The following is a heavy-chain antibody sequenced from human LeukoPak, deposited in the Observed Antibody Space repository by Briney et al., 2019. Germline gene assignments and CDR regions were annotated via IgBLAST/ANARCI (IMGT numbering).Heavy chain of an antibody. J-gene: IGHJ4*02. Sequence: GRSLRLSCAASGFTFRNQGMHWVRQAPGKGLEWVAIIWYDGGNKYYADSVNGRFTISRDNSKNTLFLQMNGLRAEDTAVYYCVRDRGALQYFDYWGQGTLVTVSS. D-gene: IGHD5-24*01. V-gene: IGHV3-33*01. CDR2: IWYDGGNK. CDR1: GFTFRNQG. CDR3: VRDRGALQYFDY.